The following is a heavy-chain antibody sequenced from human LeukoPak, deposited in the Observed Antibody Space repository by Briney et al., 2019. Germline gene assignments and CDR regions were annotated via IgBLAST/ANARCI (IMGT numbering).Heavy chain of an antibody. J-gene: IGHJ6*03. Sequence: ASVKVSCKASGYTFTSYYMHWVRQAPGQGLEWMGIINPSGGSTSYAQKFQGRVTMTRGTSTSTVYMELSSLRSEDTAVYYCARSSGRSPNREYMDVWGKGTTVTVSS. V-gene: IGHV1-46*01. CDR2: INPSGGST. CDR3: ARSSGRSPNREYMDV. D-gene: IGHD1-14*01. CDR1: GYTFTSYY.